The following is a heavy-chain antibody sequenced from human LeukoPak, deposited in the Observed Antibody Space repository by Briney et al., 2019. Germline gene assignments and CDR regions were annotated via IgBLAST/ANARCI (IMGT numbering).Heavy chain of an antibody. J-gene: IGHJ4*02. Sequence: GGSLRLSCAASGFTFNSYFMHWVRQAPGKGLEWVAVISYDGSNKYYADSVKGRFTISRDNSKNTLYLQMNSLRAEDTAVYYCAKDSFEMEQQLAFYFDYWGQGTLVTVSS. CDR3: AKDSFEMEQQLAFYFDY. CDR1: GFTFNSYF. CDR2: ISYDGSNK. V-gene: IGHV3-30*18. D-gene: IGHD6-13*01.